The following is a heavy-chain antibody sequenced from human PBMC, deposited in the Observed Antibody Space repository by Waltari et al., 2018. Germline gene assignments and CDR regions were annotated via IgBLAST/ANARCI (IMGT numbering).Heavy chain of an antibody. Sequence: EVRLVESGGGLVQPGGSLRLSCAASGFTFSSYWMAWVRQAPGKGLEWVANIKQDESQKYYVDSVKGRFTISRDNAKNSLYLQMNSLRAEDTALYYCAKDIESIFGVVISWGQGTLVTVSS. CDR3: AKDIESIFGVVIS. J-gene: IGHJ4*02. V-gene: IGHV3-7*03. CDR1: GFTFSSYW. D-gene: IGHD3-3*01. CDR2: IKQDESQK.